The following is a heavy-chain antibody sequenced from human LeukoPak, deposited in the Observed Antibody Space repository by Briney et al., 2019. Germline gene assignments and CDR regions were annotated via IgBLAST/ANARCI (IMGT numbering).Heavy chain of an antibody. J-gene: IGHJ4*02. CDR2: ISSSAAYI. CDR1: GFSFSSYS. Sequence: GSLRLSCAASGFSFSSYSLNWVRQAPGKGLEWVSSISSSAAYIFYADSLKGRFTISRDNAKNSLYLQMNSLRDEDTAVYYCARDPGYCGRTSCYAVWNFDSWGQGTLVTVSS. CDR3: ARDPGYCGRTSCYAVWNFDS. V-gene: IGHV3-21*01. D-gene: IGHD2-2*01.